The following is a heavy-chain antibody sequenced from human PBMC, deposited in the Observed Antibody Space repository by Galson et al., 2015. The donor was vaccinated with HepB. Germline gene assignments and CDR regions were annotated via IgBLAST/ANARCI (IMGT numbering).Heavy chain of an antibody. J-gene: IGHJ3*01. CDR1: GFTFTSYD. Sequence: SLRLSCAASGFTFTSYDMGWVRQAPGKGLEWVAYINHDDGARFYVDSVRGRFTISRDNADNLLYLQMNSLRVEDTAVYYCARWSLAFDFWGQGTMRTVSS. CDR2: INHDDGAR. V-gene: IGHV3-7*01. CDR3: ARWSLAFDF.